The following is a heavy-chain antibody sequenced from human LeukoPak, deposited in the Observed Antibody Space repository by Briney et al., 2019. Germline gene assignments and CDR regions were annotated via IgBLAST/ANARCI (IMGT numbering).Heavy chain of an antibody. V-gene: IGHV4-30-4*08. CDR1: GGSISSGDYY. D-gene: IGHD3-3*01. CDR2: IYYSEST. CDR3: ARVGTIFGVVTSFDP. J-gene: IGHJ5*02. Sequence: PSQTLSLTCTVSGGSISSGDYYWSWIRQPPGKGLEWIGYIYYSESTYYNPSLKSRVTISVDTSKNQFSLKLSSVTAADTAVYYCARVGTIFGVVTSFDPWGQGTLVTVSS.